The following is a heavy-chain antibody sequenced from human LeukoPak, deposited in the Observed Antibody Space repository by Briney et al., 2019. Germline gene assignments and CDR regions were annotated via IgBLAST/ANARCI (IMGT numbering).Heavy chain of an antibody. V-gene: IGHV3-23*01. CDR2: ISGSGGST. Sequence: GGSLRLSCAAPGFTFSSYAMSWVRQAPGKGLEWVSAISGSGGSTYYADSVKGRFTISRDNSKNTLYLQMNSLRAEDTAVYYCAKVVVVGPPYCSSTSCYEQYYYYYMDVWGKGTTVTVSS. CDR1: GFTFSSYA. D-gene: IGHD2-2*01. J-gene: IGHJ6*03. CDR3: AKVVVVGPPYCSSTSCYEQYYYYYMDV.